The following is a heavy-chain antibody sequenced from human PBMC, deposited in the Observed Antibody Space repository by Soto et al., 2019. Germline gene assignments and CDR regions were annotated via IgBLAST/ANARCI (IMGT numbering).Heavy chain of an antibody. CDR3: AITYCRDNSCPRDFDF. V-gene: IGHV1-69*02. D-gene: IGHD2-21*01. CDR2: FIPILDIA. CDR1: GGTFNTYT. Sequence: QVQVVQSGAEVKKPESSVKVSCKPSGGTFNTYTVNWVRLAPGHGLEWMGRFIPILDIANYEQKFQDRVTITADRSTFTADMELNSLTSDDTAVYYCAITYCRDNSCPRDFDFWGPGTRVTVSS. J-gene: IGHJ4*02.